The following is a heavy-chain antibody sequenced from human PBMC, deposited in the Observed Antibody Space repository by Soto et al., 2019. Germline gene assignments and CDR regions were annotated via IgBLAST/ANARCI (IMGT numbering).Heavy chain of an antibody. V-gene: IGHV4-59*01. D-gene: IGHD2-15*01. CDR3: ARDKYCSGGSCRKNWFDP. J-gene: IGHJ5*02. Sequence: DTLSLTCTVSGGSISSSYWSWIRQPPGKGLEWLAYIYDDGSANYNPSLKSRATTSLDMSKNQFSLKLTSVTAADTAVYYCARDKYCSGGSCRKNWFDPWGQGTLVTVS. CDR1: GGSISSSY. CDR2: IYDDGSA.